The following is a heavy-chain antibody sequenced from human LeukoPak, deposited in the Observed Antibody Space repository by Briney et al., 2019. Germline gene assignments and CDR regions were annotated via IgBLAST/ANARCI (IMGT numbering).Heavy chain of an antibody. CDR3: ARTRRTHISMAYLDS. J-gene: IGHJ4*02. D-gene: IGHD2/OR15-2a*01. CDR1: GFSFPYG. Sequence: GGSLRLSCEASGFSFPYGMSWVRQAPGKGLEWVSGITNSGENTYYADSVKGRFTISRDNSKNTLFLEMNSLRVEDTAVYYCARTRRTHISMAYLDSWGQGTLVTVSS. V-gene: IGHV3-23*01. CDR2: ITNSGENT.